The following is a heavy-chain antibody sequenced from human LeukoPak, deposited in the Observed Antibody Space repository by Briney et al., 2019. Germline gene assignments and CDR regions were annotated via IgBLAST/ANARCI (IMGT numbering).Heavy chain of an antibody. CDR2: INSRSNYR. J-gene: IGHJ3*02. Sequence: PGGSLRLSCAASGFTFTTYTMNWVRQAPGKGLVWVSSINSRSNYRYYADSVKGRFTISRDNAKNSLYLQMNSLRAEDTAVYYCAREDGIVGATSAFDIWGQGTMVTVSS. D-gene: IGHD1-26*01. V-gene: IGHV3-21*01. CDR3: AREDGIVGATSAFDI. CDR1: GFTFTTYT.